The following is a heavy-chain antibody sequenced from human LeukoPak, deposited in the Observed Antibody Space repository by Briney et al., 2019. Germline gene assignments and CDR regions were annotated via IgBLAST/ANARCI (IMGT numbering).Heavy chain of an antibody. D-gene: IGHD6-6*01. V-gene: IGHV4-59*01. Sequence: PSETLSLTCTVPGGSIISYYWSWIRQPPGKGLEWIGYIYSSGSTDYNPSLKSRVTISVDTSKNQFSLKLSSVTAADTAVYYCARDQSFSSASGLDYWGHGTLVTVSS. CDR2: IYSSGST. J-gene: IGHJ4*01. CDR3: ARDQSFSSASGLDY. CDR1: GGSIISYY.